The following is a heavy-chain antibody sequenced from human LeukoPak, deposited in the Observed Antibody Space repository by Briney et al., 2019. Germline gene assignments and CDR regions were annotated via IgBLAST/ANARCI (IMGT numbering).Heavy chain of an antibody. D-gene: IGHD2-2*01. CDR2: IDFDGSGT. CDR1: GFTFRNYF. CDR3: AREEYAESHAEYFQY. Sequence: PGGSLRLSCAASGFTFRNYFMHWVRQAPGKGLVWVSRIDFDGSGTSYADSVKGRFTISRDNAKNTLHLQMNSLRAEDTAVYYCAREEYAESHAEYFQYWGQGTLVTVSS. V-gene: IGHV3-74*01. J-gene: IGHJ1*01.